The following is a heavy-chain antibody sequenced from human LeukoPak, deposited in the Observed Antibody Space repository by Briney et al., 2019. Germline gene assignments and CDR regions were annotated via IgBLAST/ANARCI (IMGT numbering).Heavy chain of an antibody. D-gene: IGHD3-10*01. Sequence: GGSLRLSCAASGFTFNKAWMSWVRLAPGKGLEWVGRIKNKGDGGTTDYAAPVKGRFTVSRDDSKSTLYLQMNSLKTEDTAVYYCTTSGTPFEYWGQGTLVNVSS. V-gene: IGHV3-15*01. CDR3: TTSGTPFEY. CDR1: GFTFNKAW. J-gene: IGHJ4*02. CDR2: IKNKGDGGTT.